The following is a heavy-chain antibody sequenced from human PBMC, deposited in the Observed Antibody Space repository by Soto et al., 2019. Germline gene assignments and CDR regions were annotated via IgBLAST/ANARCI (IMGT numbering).Heavy chain of an antibody. CDR3: ARSVAVPGAHIDY. CDR2: VYYTGST. Sequence: SETLSLTCSVSGGSISGSYWSWIRQSPGKGLEWLGCVYYTGSTNYSPSLRSRVSISVDTSKNEFSLRLSSVTAADTAVYFCARSVAVPGAHIDYWGQGTQLTVSS. V-gene: IGHV4-59*01. D-gene: IGHD6-19*01. CDR1: GGSISGSY. J-gene: IGHJ4*02.